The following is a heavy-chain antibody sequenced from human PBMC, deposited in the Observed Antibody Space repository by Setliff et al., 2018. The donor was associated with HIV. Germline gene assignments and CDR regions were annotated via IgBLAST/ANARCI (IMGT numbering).Heavy chain of an antibody. CDR3: ARGGGTTVALAFNN. CDR1: GFTFSSYS. CDR2: IKQDGSEK. Sequence: QPGGSLRLSCAASGFTFSSYSMNWVRQAPGKGLEWVANIKQDGSEKYYVDSVKGRFTISRDNAKNSLYLQMNSLRAEDTAVYYCARGGGTTVALAFNNWGQGTLVTVSS. D-gene: IGHD4-17*01. J-gene: IGHJ4*02. V-gene: IGHV3-7*01.